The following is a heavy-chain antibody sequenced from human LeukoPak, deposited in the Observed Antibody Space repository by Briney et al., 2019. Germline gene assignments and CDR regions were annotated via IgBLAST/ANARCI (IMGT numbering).Heavy chain of an antibody. CDR3: AREEDYDRPFEY. CDR2: IHTSGTT. V-gene: IGHV4-4*07. D-gene: IGHD3-22*01. J-gene: IGHJ4*02. CDR1: GGSISSYY. Sequence: SETLSLTCTVSGGSISSYYWNWIRQPAGKGLEWIGRIHTSGTTNYNPSLNSRVTMSVDTSKNEISLKLSSVTAADTAVYYCAREEDYDRPFEYWGQGTLVTVSS.